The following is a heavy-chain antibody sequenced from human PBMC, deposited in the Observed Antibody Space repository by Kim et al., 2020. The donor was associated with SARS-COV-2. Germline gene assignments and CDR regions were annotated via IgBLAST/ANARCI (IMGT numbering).Heavy chain of an antibody. J-gene: IGHJ1*01. Sequence: GGSLRLSCVASGFSFKNFAMHWVRQAPGKGLEWVAFMFHDGSHKFYADSVKGRFNISRDNSKNTLFLQMDSLRVEDTAMYWCVRGYYDISLLLEYFQHWGQGTPVTVSS. CDR1: GFSFKNFA. V-gene: IGHV3-33*01. CDR3: VRGYYDISLLLEYFQH. CDR2: MFHDGSHK. D-gene: IGHD3-10*01.